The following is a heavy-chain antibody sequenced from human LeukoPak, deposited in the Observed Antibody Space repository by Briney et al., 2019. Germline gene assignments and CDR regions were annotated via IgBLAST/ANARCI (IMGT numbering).Heavy chain of an antibody. V-gene: IGHV3-74*01. CDR1: GFTFSDFW. CDR2: ISGDARNI. D-gene: IGHD3-9*01. Sequence: PGGSLRLSCAGSGFTFSDFWMTWVRPDPRKGLVWVSRISGDARNINYADSVRGRFTISRDNAKNTLYLQMNTLRVEDTAVYYCTRDLMDYDVSTGLHHYYMDVWGQGTTVTVSS. CDR3: TRDLMDYDVSTGLHHYYMDV. J-gene: IGHJ6*02.